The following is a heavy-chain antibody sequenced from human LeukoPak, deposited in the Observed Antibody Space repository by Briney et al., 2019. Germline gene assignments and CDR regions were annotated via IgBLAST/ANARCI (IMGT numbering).Heavy chain of an antibody. CDR3: ATLWELRTAAFDI. J-gene: IGHJ3*02. CDR2: VDPEDGET. D-gene: IGHD1-26*01. V-gene: IGHV1-69-2*01. CDR1: GYTFTDYY. Sequence: ASVKISCKVSGYTFTDYYMHWVQQAPGKGLEWMGLVDPEDGETIYAEEFQGRVTITADTSTDTAYMELSSLRSEDTAVYYCATLWELRTAAFDIWGQGTMVTVSS.